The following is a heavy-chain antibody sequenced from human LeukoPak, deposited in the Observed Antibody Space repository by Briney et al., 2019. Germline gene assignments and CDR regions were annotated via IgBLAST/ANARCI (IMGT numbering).Heavy chain of an antibody. CDR1: GFTFDDYG. Sequence: GGSLRLSCAAYGFTFDDYGMSWVRQAPGKGLEWVSGIDWNGGSTGYADSVKGRFTISRDNAKNSLYLQMNSLRAEDTALYYCARVGDIVVVPAYFDYWGQGTLVTVSS. CDR2: IDWNGGST. D-gene: IGHD2-2*01. CDR3: ARVGDIVVVPAYFDY. J-gene: IGHJ4*02. V-gene: IGHV3-20*04.